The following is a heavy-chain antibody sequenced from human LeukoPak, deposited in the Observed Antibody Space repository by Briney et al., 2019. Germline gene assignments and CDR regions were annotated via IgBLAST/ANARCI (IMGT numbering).Heavy chain of an antibody. V-gene: IGHV1-2*02. CDR2: INPKSGGT. J-gene: IGHJ4*02. CDR1: AYTFTGYY. CDR3: ARDSGSLNFDY. Sequence: ASVKVSCKASAYTFTGYYMHWVRQAPGQGLEWMGWINPKSGGTNYAQKFQGRVTMTRDTPISTAYMELSRLRSDDTAVYYCARDSGSLNFDYWGQGTLVTVSS. D-gene: IGHD1-26*01.